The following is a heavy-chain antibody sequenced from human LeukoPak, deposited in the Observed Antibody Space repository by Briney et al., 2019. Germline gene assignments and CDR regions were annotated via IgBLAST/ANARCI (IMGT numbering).Heavy chain of an antibody. V-gene: IGHV3-7*02. Sequence: AGGSLRLSCAASGFSFSSFWMTWVRQTPGRGLEWVANIKQDGSEIYYVDSLKGRFIISRDNSKNSLYLQMNSLRAGDTAVYYCASTIATAADVTFDYWGQGTLVTVSS. D-gene: IGHD6-13*01. CDR2: IKQDGSEI. J-gene: IGHJ4*02. CDR1: GFSFSSFW. CDR3: ASTIATAADVTFDY.